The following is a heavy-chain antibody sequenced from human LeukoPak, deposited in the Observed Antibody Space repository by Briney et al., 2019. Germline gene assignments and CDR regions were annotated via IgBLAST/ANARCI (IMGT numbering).Heavy chain of an antibody. Sequence: PGGSLRLSCAASGFTFDDYAMHWVRQAPGKGLEWVSGISWNSGSIGYADSVKGRFTISRDNAKNSLYLQMNSLRAEDTALYYCRAEDAFDIWGQGTMVTVSS. CDR3: RAEDAFDI. J-gene: IGHJ3*02. D-gene: IGHD6-13*01. CDR2: ISWNSGSI. V-gene: IGHV3-9*01. CDR1: GFTFDDYA.